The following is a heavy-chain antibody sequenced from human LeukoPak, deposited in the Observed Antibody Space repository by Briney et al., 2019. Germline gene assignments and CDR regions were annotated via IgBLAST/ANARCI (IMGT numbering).Heavy chain of an antibody. V-gene: IGHV3-13*01. CDR3: ARGPVGGWLRNGMDV. J-gene: IGHJ6*02. CDR1: GFSFSSYD. Sequence: GGSLRLSCAASGFSFSSYDMHWVRQITGKGLEWISAIGTLADTFYAGSVKGRFTISRENAENSLYLQMNSLRAGDTAIYYCARGPVGGWLRNGMDVWGQGTTVTVYS. CDR2: IGTLADT. D-gene: IGHD5-24*01.